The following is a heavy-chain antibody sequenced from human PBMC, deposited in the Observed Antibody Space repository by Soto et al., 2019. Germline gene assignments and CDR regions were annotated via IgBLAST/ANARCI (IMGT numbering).Heavy chain of an antibody. CDR2: INPSGGST. D-gene: IGHD6-13*01. J-gene: IGHJ6*02. Sequence: ASVKVSCKASGYTFTSYYMHWVRQAPGQGLERMGIINPSGGSTSYAQKFQGRVTMTRDTSTSTVYMELSSLRSEDTAVYYCARDLAAAGTPYYYYGMDVWGQGTTVTVSS. CDR1: GYTFTSYY. CDR3: ARDLAAAGTPYYYYGMDV. V-gene: IGHV1-46*01.